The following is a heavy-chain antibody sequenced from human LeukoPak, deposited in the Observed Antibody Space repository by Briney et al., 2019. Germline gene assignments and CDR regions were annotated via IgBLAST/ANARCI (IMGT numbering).Heavy chain of an antibody. CDR1: GGILSKWS. V-gene: IGHV1-2*02. Sequence: ASVKVSCKASGGILSKWSISWVRQAPGQGLEWMGWINPNSGGTNYAQKFQGRVTMTRDTSISTAYMELSRLRSDDTAVYYCARDEDSSGWLNWGQGTLVTVSS. CDR3: ARDEDSSGWLN. CDR2: INPNSGGT. J-gene: IGHJ4*02. D-gene: IGHD6-19*01.